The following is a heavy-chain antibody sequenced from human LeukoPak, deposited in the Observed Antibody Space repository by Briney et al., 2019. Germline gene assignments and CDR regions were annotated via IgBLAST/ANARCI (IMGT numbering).Heavy chain of an antibody. D-gene: IGHD2-21*01. CDR3: KGGGDYSGY. J-gene: IGHJ4*02. Sequence: GGSLRLSCAASGFTLSGSAMHWVRQASGRGLEWVGRIRSKANNYATTYAASVKGRFTISRDDSKNTAYLQMNSLKTEDTAVYYCKGGGDYSGYWGQGTLVTVSS. V-gene: IGHV3-73*01. CDR2: IRSKANNYAT. CDR1: GFTLSGSA.